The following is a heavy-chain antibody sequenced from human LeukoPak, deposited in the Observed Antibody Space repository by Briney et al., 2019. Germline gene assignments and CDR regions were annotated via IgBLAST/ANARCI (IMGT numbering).Heavy chain of an antibody. CDR3: ARQETGYSGPINWFDP. CDR2: IIPIFGTA. CDR1: GGTFSSYA. Sequence: ASMKVSCKASGGTFSSYAISWVRQPPGQGLEWMGGIIPIFGTANYAQKFQGRVTITADESTSTAYMELSSLRSEDTAVYYCARQETGYSGPINWFDPWGQGTLVTVSS. D-gene: IGHD5-12*01. J-gene: IGHJ5*02. V-gene: IGHV1-69*13.